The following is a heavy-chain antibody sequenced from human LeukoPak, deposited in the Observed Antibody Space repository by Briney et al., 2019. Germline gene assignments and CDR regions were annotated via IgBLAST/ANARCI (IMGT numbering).Heavy chain of an antibody. CDR2: ISSSSSYI. CDR3: ARALSGGYYAVFDY. Sequence: GGSLRLSCAASGFTFSSYSMNWVRQAPGKGLEWGSSISSSSSYIYYADSVKGRFTISRDNAKNSLYLQMNSLRAEDTAVYYCARALSGGYYAVFDYWGQGTLVTVSS. J-gene: IGHJ4*02. V-gene: IGHV3-21*01. CDR1: GFTFSSYS. D-gene: IGHD1-26*01.